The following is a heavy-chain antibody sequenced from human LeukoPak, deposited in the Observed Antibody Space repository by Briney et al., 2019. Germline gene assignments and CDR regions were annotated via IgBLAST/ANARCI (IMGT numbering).Heavy chain of an antibody. CDR3: ARDKGGMVPFDH. V-gene: IGHV3-30*02. CDR2: IRYDGSNK. Sequence: HPGGSLRLSCAASGFTFSSYGMHWVRQAPGKGLEWVAFIRYDGSNKYYADSVKGRFTIARDDAKNSLYLQMNSLRPEDTAMYFCARDKGGMVPFDHWGQGTLVTVSS. CDR1: GFTFSSYG. D-gene: IGHD3-10*01. J-gene: IGHJ4*02.